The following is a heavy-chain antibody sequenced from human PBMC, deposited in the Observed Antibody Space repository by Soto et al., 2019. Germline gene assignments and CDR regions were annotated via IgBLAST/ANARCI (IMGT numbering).Heavy chain of an antibody. CDR1: GLRFSSYA. V-gene: IGHV3-23*01. CDR3: AKDAKILDWLPTSYYFDF. CDR2: ISRSGNST. D-gene: IGHD3-9*01. Sequence: PGGSLRLSCAVSGLRFSSYAMTWVRQSPGKGLEWVSSISRSGNSTYSADSVRGRFTISRDNSKNTLYLQMNSLRAEDTAVYYCAKDAKILDWLPTSYYFDFWGQGALVTVSS. J-gene: IGHJ4*02.